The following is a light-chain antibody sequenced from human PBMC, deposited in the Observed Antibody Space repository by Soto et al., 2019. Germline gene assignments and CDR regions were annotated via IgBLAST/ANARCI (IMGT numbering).Light chain of an antibody. CDR2: HAS. J-gene: IGKJ4*01. Sequence: EIVLTQSPPTLSLSPGERATLSCRASQSVSTYLAWYQQKPGQAPRLLIYHASNRATGIPARFSGSGSGTNFTLTINSLEPEDFAVYYCQQRSNWPLTFGGGTKVDIK. CDR1: QSVSTY. V-gene: IGKV3-11*01. CDR3: QQRSNWPLT.